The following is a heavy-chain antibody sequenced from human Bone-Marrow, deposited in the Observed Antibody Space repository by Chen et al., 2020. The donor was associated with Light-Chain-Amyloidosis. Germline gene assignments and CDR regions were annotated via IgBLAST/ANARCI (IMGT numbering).Heavy chain of an antibody. D-gene: IGHD5-12*01. CDR3: ARRRDGYNFDY. V-gene: IGHV5-51*01. CDR1: RYTFPNYW. Sequence: DVQLQQSGPEVKKPGASLTISCNGSRYTFPNYWIGWVRQMPGKGLEWMGVIYHDDSDARYSPSFEGQVTISADKAITTAYLQWRSLKASDTAMYYCARRRDGYNFDYWGQGTLVTVSS. CDR2: IYHDDSDA. J-gene: IGHJ4*02.